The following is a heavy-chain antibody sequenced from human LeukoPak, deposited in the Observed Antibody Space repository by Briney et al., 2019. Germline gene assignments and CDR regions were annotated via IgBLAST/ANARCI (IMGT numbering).Heavy chain of an antibody. CDR3: ARAQKYVATAFYYYYYMDV. CDR2: IYYSGST. V-gene: IGHV4-59*01. CDR1: GGSISSYY. J-gene: IGHJ6*03. Sequence: SETLSLTCTVSGGSISSYYWSWIRQPPGKGLEWIGYIYYSGSTNYSPSLKSRVTISVDTSKNQFSLKLSSVTAADTAVYYCARAQKYVATAFYYYYYMDVWGKGTTVTVSS. D-gene: IGHD5-12*01.